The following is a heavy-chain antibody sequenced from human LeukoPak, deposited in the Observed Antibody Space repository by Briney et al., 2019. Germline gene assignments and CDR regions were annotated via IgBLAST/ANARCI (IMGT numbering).Heavy chain of an antibody. J-gene: IGHJ3*02. D-gene: IGHD6-6*01. CDR2: ISAYNGNT. CDR1: GYTFTSYG. CDR3: AATGSSYPSDAFDI. Sequence: ASVKVSCKASGYTFTSYGISWVRQAPGQGLEWMGWISAYNGNTNYAQKLQGRVTVTTDTSTSTAYMELRSLRSGDTAVYYCAATGSSYPSDAFDIWGQGTMVTVSS. V-gene: IGHV1-18*01.